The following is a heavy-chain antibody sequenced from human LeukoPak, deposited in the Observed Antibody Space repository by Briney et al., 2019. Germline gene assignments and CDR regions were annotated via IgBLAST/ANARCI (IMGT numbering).Heavy chain of an antibody. J-gene: IGHJ4*02. CDR3: AKDGRYCSSTSCKKEDY. CDR2: NSGSGGST. CDR1: GFTFSSYA. Sequence: GGSLRLSCAASGFTFSSYAMSWVRQAPGKGLEWVSANSGSGGSTYYADSVKGRFTISRDNSKNTLYLQMNSLRDEDTAVYYCAKDGRYCSSTSCKKEDYWGQGILVTVSS. V-gene: IGHV3-23*01. D-gene: IGHD2-2*01.